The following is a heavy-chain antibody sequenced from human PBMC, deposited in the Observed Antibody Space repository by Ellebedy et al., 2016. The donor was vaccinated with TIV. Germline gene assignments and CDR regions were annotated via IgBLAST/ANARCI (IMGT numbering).Heavy chain of an antibody. J-gene: IGHJ5*02. D-gene: IGHD4-17*01. Sequence: MPSETLSLTCAVSGGSFNNHYWSWIRQAPGKGLEWIGEINHSGSTNYNPSLKSRITLSVDKSKHEFSLKLTSVAAADTAVYYCSRGQDDYGDWAWFDPWGQGTLVTVSS. CDR3: SRGQDDYGDWAWFDP. CDR2: INHSGST. V-gene: IGHV4-34*01. CDR1: GGSFNNHY.